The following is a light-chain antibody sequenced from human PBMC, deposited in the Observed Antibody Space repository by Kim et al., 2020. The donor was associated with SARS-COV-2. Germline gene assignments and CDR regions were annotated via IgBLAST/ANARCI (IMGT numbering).Light chain of an antibody. V-gene: IGKV1D-12*01. J-gene: IGKJ5*01. CDR3: QQVNSFPLT. Sequence: GDRVTITCRASQSISNWLVWYQQKPGKAPKFLIYVASRLASGVPSRFSGSGSGTDFTLTISSLQPEDFATYYCQQVNSFPLTFGQGTRLEIK. CDR1: QSISNW. CDR2: VAS.